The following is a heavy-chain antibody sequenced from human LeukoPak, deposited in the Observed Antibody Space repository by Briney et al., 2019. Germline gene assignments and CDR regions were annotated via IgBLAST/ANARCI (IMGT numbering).Heavy chain of an antibody. D-gene: IGHD3-10*01. CDR3: AKDFLRNMVLGFDD. CDR1: AFALSSYA. J-gene: IGHJ4*02. CDR2: ISYDGSDK. V-gene: IGHV3-30-3*01. Sequence: GGSLRLSWAASAFALSSYAMHWVRQSQGKGLEWVAVISYDGSDKYYADSVKGRFTISSYNSKSRLDLQMNSLRAEDTAVYYCAKDFLRNMVLGFDDWGQGTLVTVSS.